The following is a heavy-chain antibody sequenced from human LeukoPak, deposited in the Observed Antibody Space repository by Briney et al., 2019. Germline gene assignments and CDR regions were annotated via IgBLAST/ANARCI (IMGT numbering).Heavy chain of an antibody. V-gene: IGHV3-7*01. CDR2: IKQSGSEK. J-gene: IGHJ4*02. D-gene: IGHD3-3*01. Sequence: PGGSLRLSCAASGFTLANYWMSWVRQAPGKGLEWVANIKQSGSEKNYVDSVRGRFTISRDNAKNSLYLQMNSLRAEDTAVYYCARDLDVRFLVAYFDYWGQGTLVTVSS. CDR3: ARDLDVRFLVAYFDY. CDR1: GFTLANYW.